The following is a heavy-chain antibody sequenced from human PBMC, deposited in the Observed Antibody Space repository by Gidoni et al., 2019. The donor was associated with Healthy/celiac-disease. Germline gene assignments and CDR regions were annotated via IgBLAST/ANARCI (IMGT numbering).Heavy chain of an antibody. D-gene: IGHD2-15*01. CDR1: GGPFSSYP. J-gene: IGHJ5*02. CDR3: ARALLDWVVAATPVPFDP. Sequence: QVQLVQSGAEVKKPGSSVQVSCKASGGPFSSYPISWVRQAPGQGLEWMGGTIPIFGTANYAQKFQGRVTITADESTSTAYMELSSLRSEDTAVYYCARALLDWVVAATPVPFDPWGQGTLVTVSS. V-gene: IGHV1-69*01. CDR2: TIPIFGTA.